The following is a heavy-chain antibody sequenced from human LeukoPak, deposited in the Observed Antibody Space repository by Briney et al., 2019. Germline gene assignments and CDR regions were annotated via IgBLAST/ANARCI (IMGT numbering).Heavy chain of an antibody. V-gene: IGHV3-23*01. CDR2: IKIGGVST. CDR1: GFTFSSYG. D-gene: IGHD2-15*01. Sequence: GGSLRLSCEASGFTFSSYGMSWVRQAPGQGLEWVSTIKIGGVSTNYADSVKGRFTVSRDNAKNSLYLQMNSLRAEDTAVYYCARAGVVVAAPYYYYGMDVWGQGTTVTVSS. CDR3: ARAGVVVAAPYYYYGMDV. J-gene: IGHJ6*02.